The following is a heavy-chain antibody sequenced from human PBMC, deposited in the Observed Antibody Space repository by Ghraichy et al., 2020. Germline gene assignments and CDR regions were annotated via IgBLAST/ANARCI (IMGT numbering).Heavy chain of an antibody. CDR1: GFTFSSYA. CDR2: ISYDGSNK. V-gene: IGHV3-30*04. D-gene: IGHD6-19*01. CDR3: ARDPLNPGIAVAEERDHYGMDV. Sequence: GGSLRLSCAASGFTFSSYAMHWVRQAPGKGLEWVAVISYDGSNKYYADSVKGRFTISRDNSKNTLYLQMNSLRAEDTAVYYCARDPLNPGIAVAEERDHYGMDVWGQGTTVTVSS. J-gene: IGHJ6*02.